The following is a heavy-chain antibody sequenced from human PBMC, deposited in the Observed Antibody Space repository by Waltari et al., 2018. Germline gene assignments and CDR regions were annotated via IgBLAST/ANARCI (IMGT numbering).Heavy chain of an antibody. CDR2: IIPNSGGT. J-gene: IGHJ4*02. CDR3: ARGNWGYFFDY. D-gene: IGHD7-27*01. V-gene: IGHV1-2*06. CDR1: GYTFRGYY. Sequence: QVQLVQSGAEVRKPGAYVKVSCETSGYTFRGYYIHWVRQAPGQGPEWMGRIIPNSGGTSYAQKFQGRVTMTRDTSITTAYMELRSLTSDDTAVYYCARGNWGYFFDYWGQGTLVTVSS.